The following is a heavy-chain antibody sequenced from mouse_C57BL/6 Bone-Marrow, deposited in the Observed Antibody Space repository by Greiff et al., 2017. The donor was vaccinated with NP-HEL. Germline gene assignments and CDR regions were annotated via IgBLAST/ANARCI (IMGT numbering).Heavy chain of an antibody. CDR3: ARWGSTVVAHFDY. J-gene: IGHJ2*01. D-gene: IGHD1-1*01. Sequence: EVKLQESGAELVKPGASVKLSCTASGFNIKDYYMHWVKQRTEQGLEWIGRIDPEDGETKYAPKFQGKATITADTSSNTAYLQLSSLTSEDTAVYYGARWGSTVVAHFDYWGQGTTLTVSS. V-gene: IGHV14-2*01. CDR1: GFNIKDYY. CDR2: IDPEDGET.